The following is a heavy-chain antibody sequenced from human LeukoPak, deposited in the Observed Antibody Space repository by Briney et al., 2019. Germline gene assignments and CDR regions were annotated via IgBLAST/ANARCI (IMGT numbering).Heavy chain of an antibody. Sequence: PGGSLRLSCAASGNYWMHWVRQAPGKGLVWVSHINSDGSCTSYADSVKGRFTISKDNAKNTVHLQMNSLRAEDTAVYYCVSFYETYWGRGTLVTVSS. J-gene: IGHJ4*02. CDR2: INSDGSCT. CDR3: VSFYETY. D-gene: IGHD2/OR15-2a*01. CDR1: GNYW. V-gene: IGHV3-74*01.